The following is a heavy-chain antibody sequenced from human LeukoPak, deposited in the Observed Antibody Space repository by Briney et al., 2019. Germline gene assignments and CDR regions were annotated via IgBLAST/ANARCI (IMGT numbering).Heavy chain of an antibody. CDR1: GFTFSTYS. V-gene: IGHV3-20*04. Sequence: GGSLRLSCAASGFTFSTYSLHWVRQAPGKGLEWVSIITWNGGSTGYADSVKGRFTISRDNAKNSLYLQMNSLRAEDTALYYCGRGAGALDIWGQGTMVTVSS. J-gene: IGHJ3*02. CDR3: GRGAGALDI. CDR2: ITWNGGST.